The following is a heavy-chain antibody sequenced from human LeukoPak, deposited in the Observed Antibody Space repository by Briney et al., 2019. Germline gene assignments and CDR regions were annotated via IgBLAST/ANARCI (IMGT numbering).Heavy chain of an antibody. Sequence: GGSLRLSCAASGFTFSRCWMYWVRQAPGKGLVWVSRIYNDGSSTSYADSVKGRFTISRDDAKNTLYLQMNSLTAEDTAMYYCVTVWGYSSGRDYWGQGTLVTVSS. D-gene: IGHD6-19*01. CDR2: IYNDGSST. V-gene: IGHV3-74*01. CDR3: VTVWGYSSGRDY. CDR1: GFTFSRCW. J-gene: IGHJ4*02.